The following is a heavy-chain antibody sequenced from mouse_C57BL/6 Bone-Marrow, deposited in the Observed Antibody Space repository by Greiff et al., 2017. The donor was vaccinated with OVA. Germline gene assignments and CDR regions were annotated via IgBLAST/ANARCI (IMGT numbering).Heavy chain of an antibody. Sequence: QVQLQQPGAELVKPGASVKMSCKASGYTFTSYWITWVKQRPGQGLEWIGDIYPGSGSTNYNEKFKSKATLTVDTSSSTAYMQLSILTSEDSAVYYCARYGITTVVATPDWYFDVWGTGTTVTVSS. V-gene: IGHV1-55*01. CDR2: IYPGSGST. D-gene: IGHD1-1*01. J-gene: IGHJ1*03. CDR1: GYTFTSYW. CDR3: ARYGITTVVATPDWYFDV.